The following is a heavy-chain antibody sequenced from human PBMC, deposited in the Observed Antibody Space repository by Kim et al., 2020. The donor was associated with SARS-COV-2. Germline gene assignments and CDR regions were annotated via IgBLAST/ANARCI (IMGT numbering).Heavy chain of an antibody. Sequence: GGSLRLSCAASGFTFSSYWMHWVRQAPGKGLEWVSRINSDGSSTSYADSVKGRFTISRDNAKNTLYPQMNSLRAEDTAVYYCARGGRELRYDFDYWGQGTLVTVSS. CDR3: ARGGRELRYDFDY. J-gene: IGHJ4*02. V-gene: IGHV3-74*01. D-gene: IGHD1-26*01. CDR1: GFTFSSYW. CDR2: INSDGSST.